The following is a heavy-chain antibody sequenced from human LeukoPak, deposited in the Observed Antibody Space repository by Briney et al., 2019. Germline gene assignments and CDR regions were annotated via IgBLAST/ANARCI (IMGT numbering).Heavy chain of an antibody. CDR2: IYPGDSDI. CDR3: ARPYGSGHDAFDI. Sequence: GESLKISCKGSDSDLTTYWSGWVRKLPGKGREWMGIIYPGDSDIRYSPSFQGQVTISADKSISTAYLQWGSLKASDIAMYYCARPYGSGHDAFDIWGQGTMVTVSS. D-gene: IGHD3-10*01. CDR1: DSDLTTYW. J-gene: IGHJ3*02. V-gene: IGHV5-51*01.